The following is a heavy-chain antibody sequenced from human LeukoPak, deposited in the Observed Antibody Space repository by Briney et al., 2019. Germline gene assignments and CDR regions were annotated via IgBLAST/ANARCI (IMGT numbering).Heavy chain of an antibody. D-gene: IGHD3-10*01. CDR1: GFSFSNNA. J-gene: IGHJ4*02. CDR2: ISDDGSNK. V-gene: IGHV3-30*18. Sequence: PGGSLRLSCAASGFSFSNNAMHWVRQAPGKGLEWVAVISDDGSNKYYVDSVKGRFAISRDNSINTLYLQVNSLRLEDTAVYYCAKGKRTFTYGPPDYWGQGTLVTVSS. CDR3: AKGKRTFTYGPPDY.